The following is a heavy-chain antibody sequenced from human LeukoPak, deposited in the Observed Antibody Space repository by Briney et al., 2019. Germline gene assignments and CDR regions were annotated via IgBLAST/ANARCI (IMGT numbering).Heavy chain of an antibody. CDR2: MYTSGST. Sequence: SETLSLTCAVYGGSFSGYYWSWIRQPAGKGLEWIGRMYTSGSTNYNPSLESRVTMSIDTSKKHFSLNLDSVTAADTAVYYCATYDQQLAFDNWGQGSLVTVSS. D-gene: IGHD6-13*01. J-gene: IGHJ4*02. V-gene: IGHV4-59*10. CDR3: ATYDQQLAFDN. CDR1: GGSFSGYY.